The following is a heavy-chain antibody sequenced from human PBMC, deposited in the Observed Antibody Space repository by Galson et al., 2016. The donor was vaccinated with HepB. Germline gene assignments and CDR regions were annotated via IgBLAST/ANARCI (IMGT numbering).Heavy chain of an antibody. D-gene: IGHD1-26*01. Sequence: SLRLSCAASGFTFSSYAMYWARQAPGKGLEYVSAISSNGGSTYYADSVKGRFTISRDNSKNTLYLQMSSLRAEDTAVYYCVKRGQERSFDYWGQGTLVTVSS. J-gene: IGHJ4*02. CDR1: GFTFSSYA. CDR3: VKRGQERSFDY. CDR2: ISSNGGST. V-gene: IGHV3-64D*08.